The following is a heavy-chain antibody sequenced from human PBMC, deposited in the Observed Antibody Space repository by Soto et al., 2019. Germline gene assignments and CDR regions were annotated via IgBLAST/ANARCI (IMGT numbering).Heavy chain of an antibody. CDR2: ISYDGSNK. D-gene: IGHD3-3*01. Sequence: LRLSCAASGFTFSSYAMHWVRQAPGKGLEWVAVISYDGSNKYYADSVKGRFTISRDNSKNTLYLQMNSLRAEDTAVYYCARQYYDFGSDAFDIWGQGTMVTVSS. V-gene: IGHV3-30-3*01. CDR3: ARQYYDFGSDAFDI. CDR1: GFTFSSYA. J-gene: IGHJ3*02.